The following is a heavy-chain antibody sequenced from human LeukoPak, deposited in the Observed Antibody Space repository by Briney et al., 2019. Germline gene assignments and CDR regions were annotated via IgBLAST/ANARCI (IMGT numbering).Heavy chain of an antibody. CDR1: GGSITSGSYY. CDR3: ARGISGTVSAGSV. CDR2: IHTSGSA. J-gene: IGHJ4*02. V-gene: IGHV4-61*02. D-gene: IGHD4-11*01. Sequence: SETQSLTCTVSGGSITSGSYYWTWLRQPAGKELEWIGRIHTSGSAKYNPSLESRVTISIDTSKSQFSLDLSSVTAADTAVYYCARGISGTVSAGSVWGQGTLVTVSS.